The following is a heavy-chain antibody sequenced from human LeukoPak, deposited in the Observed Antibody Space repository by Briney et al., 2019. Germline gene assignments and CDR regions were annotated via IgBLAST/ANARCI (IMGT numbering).Heavy chain of an antibody. D-gene: IGHD4-17*01. V-gene: IGHV1-2*02. CDR2: INPISGVT. Sequence: ASVKVSCKASGYIFTGYYIHWVRQAPGQGLEWMGWINPISGVTNYAQKFQDRVTTTRDTSISTASMDLIRLVSDDTAVYYCARADYGDFLDYWGQGTLVTVSS. J-gene: IGHJ4*02. CDR1: GYIFTGYY. CDR3: ARADYGDFLDY.